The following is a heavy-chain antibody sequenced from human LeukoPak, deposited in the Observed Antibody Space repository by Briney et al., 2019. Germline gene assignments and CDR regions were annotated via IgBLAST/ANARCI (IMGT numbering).Heavy chain of an antibody. CDR1: GFTFSSYW. Sequence: GGSLRLSCVGSGFTFSSYWMHWVRQAPGKGLVWVSHINSDGSITSYADSVKGRFTISGDNAKNTLYLQMNSLRAEDTAVYYCARDAVDTANAVWGQGTTVTVSS. CDR3: ARDAVDTANAV. CDR2: INSDGSIT. D-gene: IGHD5-18*01. V-gene: IGHV3-74*01. J-gene: IGHJ6*02.